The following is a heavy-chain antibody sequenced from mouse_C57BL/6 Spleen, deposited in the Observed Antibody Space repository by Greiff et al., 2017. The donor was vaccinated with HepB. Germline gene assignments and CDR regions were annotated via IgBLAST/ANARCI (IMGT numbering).Heavy chain of an antibody. CDR3: AIDSSGDYYAMDY. Sequence: VQLQQSGAELVKPGASVKMSCKASGYTFTSYWITWVKQRPGQGLEWIGDIYPGSGSTNYNEKFKSKATLTVDTSSSTAYMQHSSLTSEDSAVYYLAIDSSGDYYAMDYWGQGTSVTVSS. CDR1: GYTFTSYW. D-gene: IGHD3-2*02. J-gene: IGHJ4*01. CDR2: IYPGSGST. V-gene: IGHV1-55*01.